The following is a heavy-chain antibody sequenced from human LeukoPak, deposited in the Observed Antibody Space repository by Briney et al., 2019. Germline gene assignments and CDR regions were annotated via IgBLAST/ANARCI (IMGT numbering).Heavy chain of an antibody. CDR1: GFTFSSYS. CDR2: IKSDGSNT. CDR3: TRVGDYGGNWAWYFDL. D-gene: IGHD4-23*01. Sequence: GGSLRLSCAASGFTFSSYSMNWVRQAPGKGLVWVSRIKSDGSNTNYADSVKGRFTISRDNAKNTLYLQMNSLRAEDTAVYYCTRVGDYGGNWAWYFDLWGRGTLVTVSS. J-gene: IGHJ2*01. V-gene: IGHV3-74*01.